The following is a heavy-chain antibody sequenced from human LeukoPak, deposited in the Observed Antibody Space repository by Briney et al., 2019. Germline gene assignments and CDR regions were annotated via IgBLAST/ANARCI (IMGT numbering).Heavy chain of an antibody. Sequence: SETLSLTCTVSGGSISGGDYYWSWIRQPPGKGLEWIGYIYYSGSTYYNPSLKSRVTISVDRSKNQFSLKLSSVTAADTAVYYCAANYYDSSGYCLDYWGQGTLVTVSS. V-gene: IGHV4-30-4*01. CDR2: IYYSGST. D-gene: IGHD3-22*01. CDR3: AANYYDSSGYCLDY. CDR1: GGSISGGDYY. J-gene: IGHJ4*02.